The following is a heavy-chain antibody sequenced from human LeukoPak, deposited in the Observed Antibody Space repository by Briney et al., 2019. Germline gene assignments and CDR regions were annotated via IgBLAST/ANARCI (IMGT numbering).Heavy chain of an antibody. CDR3: ARDLVDD. V-gene: IGHV3-48*01. Sequence: GGSLRLSCAASGFTFSSYSMNWVRQATDKGLEWVSYISSSSSTIYYADSVKGRFTISRDNAKKSLYLQMNSLRAEDTAVYYCARDLVDDWGQGTLVTVSS. J-gene: IGHJ4*02. D-gene: IGHD1-26*01. CDR2: ISSSSSTI. CDR1: GFTFSSYS.